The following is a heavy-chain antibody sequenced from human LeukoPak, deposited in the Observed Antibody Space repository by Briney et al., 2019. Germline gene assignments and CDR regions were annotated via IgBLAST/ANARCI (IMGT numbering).Heavy chain of an antibody. J-gene: IGHJ5*02. V-gene: IGHV4-31*03. CDR3: ARGSGYPPGFDP. CDR2: IYYSGST. D-gene: IGHD3-16*02. CDR1: GGSISSGGYY. Sequence: SETLSLTCTVSGGSISSGGYYWSWIRQHPGKGLEWIGYIYYSGSTYYNPSLKSRVTVSVDTSKNQFSLKLSSVTAADTAVYYCARGSGYPPGFDPWGQGTLVTVSS.